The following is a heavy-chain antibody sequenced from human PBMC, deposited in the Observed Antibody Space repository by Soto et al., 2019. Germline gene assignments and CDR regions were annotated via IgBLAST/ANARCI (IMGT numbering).Heavy chain of an antibody. CDR1: GGTMRSVGYY. CDR2: IYYSGST. CDR3: SRDARGMPDYYYGMDF. J-gene: IGHJ6*02. D-gene: IGHD1-1*01. V-gene: IGHV4-31*02. Sequence: LLLTSTVSGGTMRSVGYYWRWKKKHPGKGLEWIGYIYYSGSTYYNPSLKSRVTISVDTSKNQFSLKLSSVTAADTAVYFCSRDARGMPDYYYGMDFWVQGTTDTGTS.